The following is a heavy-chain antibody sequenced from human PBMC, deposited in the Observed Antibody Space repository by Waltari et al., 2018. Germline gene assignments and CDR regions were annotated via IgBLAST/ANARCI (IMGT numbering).Heavy chain of an antibody. J-gene: IGHJ6*02. CDR3: ARDGRETRPYYYGMDV. CDR1: GGTFSSYA. CDR2: IIPSFGTA. Sequence: QVQLVQSGAEVKKPGSSVKVSCKASGGTFSSYAISWVRQAPGQGLEWMGRIIPSFGTANYAHKFQGRVTITADKSTSTAYMELSSLRSEDTAVYYCARDGRETRPYYYGMDVWGQGTTVTVSS. V-gene: IGHV1-69*08. D-gene: IGHD2-15*01.